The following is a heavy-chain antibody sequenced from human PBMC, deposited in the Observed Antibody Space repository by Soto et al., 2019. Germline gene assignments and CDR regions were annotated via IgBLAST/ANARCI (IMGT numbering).Heavy chain of an antibody. D-gene: IGHD3-22*01. V-gene: IGHV1-18*01. CDR1: GYTFTSYG. CDR3: ARWAWAYYEITSHWFDP. CDR2: ISAYNGNT. J-gene: IGHJ5*02. Sequence: QVQLVQSGAEVKKPGATVKVSCKASGYTFTSYGISWVRQAPGQGLEWMGWISAYNGNTNYAQKLQGRVTMTTDTSTSTAYMELRSLRSDDTAVYYCARWAWAYYEITSHWFDPWGQGTLVTVSS.